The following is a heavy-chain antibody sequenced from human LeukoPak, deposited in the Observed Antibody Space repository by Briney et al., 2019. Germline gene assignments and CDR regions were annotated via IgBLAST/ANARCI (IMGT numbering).Heavy chain of an antibody. D-gene: IGHD4-17*01. V-gene: IGHV1-69*05. CDR3: ARVWAGDGDWFDP. J-gene: IGHJ5*02. CDR1: GGTFSSYA. CDR2: IIPIFGTA. Sequence: GASVKVSCKASGGTFSSYAISWVRQAPGQGLEWMGRIIPIFGTANYAQKFQGRVTITTDESTSTAYMELSSLRSEDTAVYYCARVWAGDGDWFDPWGQGTLVTVSS.